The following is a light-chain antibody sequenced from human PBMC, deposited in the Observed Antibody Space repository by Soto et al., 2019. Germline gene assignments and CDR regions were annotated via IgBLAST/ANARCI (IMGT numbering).Light chain of an antibody. CDR2: EGS. CDR1: SSDVGSYNL. Sequence: QAVVTQPASVSGSPGQSITIPCTGTSSDVGSYNLVSWYQQHPGKAPKLMIYEGSKRPSGVSNRFSGSKSGNTASLTISGLQAEDEADYYCCSYGGGSTVVFGGGTKLTVL. J-gene: IGLJ2*01. CDR3: CSYGGGSTVV. V-gene: IGLV2-23*01.